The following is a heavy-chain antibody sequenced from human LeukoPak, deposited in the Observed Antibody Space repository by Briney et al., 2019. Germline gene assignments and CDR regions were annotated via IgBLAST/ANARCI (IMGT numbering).Heavy chain of an antibody. CDR2: ISAYNGNT. CDR1: GYTFTSYG. Sequence: ASVKVSCKASGYTFTSYGISWVRQASGQGLEWMGWISAYNGNTNYAQKLQGRVTMTTDTSTSTAYEELRSLRSDDTAVYYCARQAYYYYYMDVWGKGTTVTVSS. V-gene: IGHV1-18*01. J-gene: IGHJ6*03. CDR3: ARQAYYYYYMDV.